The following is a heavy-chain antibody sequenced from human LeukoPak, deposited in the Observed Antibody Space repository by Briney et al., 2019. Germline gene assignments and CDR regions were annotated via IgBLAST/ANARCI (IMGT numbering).Heavy chain of an antibody. Sequence: GGSLRLSCAASGFTFSSYGMHWVRQAPDKGLEWVAFIRYDGTNIYYADSVKGRFTISRDNSKNTLYVQMKSLRAEDTAVYYCAREPKPPTVTYRNWFDPWGQGTLVTVSS. J-gene: IGHJ5*02. CDR1: GFTFSSYG. V-gene: IGHV3-30*02. D-gene: IGHD4-17*01. CDR3: AREPKPPTVTYRNWFDP. CDR2: IRYDGTNI.